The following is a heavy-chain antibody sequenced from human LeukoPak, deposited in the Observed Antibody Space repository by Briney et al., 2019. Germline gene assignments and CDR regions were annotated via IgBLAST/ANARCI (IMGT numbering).Heavy chain of an antibody. CDR2: IYYSGST. D-gene: IGHD3-22*01. V-gene: IGHV4-59*01. Sequence: PSETLSLTCTVSGGSISSYHWSWIRQPPGKGLEWIGYIYYSGSTNYNTSLNSRVTISVDTSKNQFSLKLSSVTAADTAVYYCARGAYYDSSGEFDYWGQGTLVTVSS. CDR3: ARGAYYDSSGEFDY. CDR1: GGSISSYH. J-gene: IGHJ4*02.